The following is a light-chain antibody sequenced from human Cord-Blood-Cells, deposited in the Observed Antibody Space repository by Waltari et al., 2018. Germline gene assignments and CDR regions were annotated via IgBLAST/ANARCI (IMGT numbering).Light chain of an antibody. CDR2: KAS. CDR1: QSISSW. Sequence: DIQMTQSPSTLSASVGDRVTITCRASQSISSWLAWYQQKPGKAPKLLIYKASSLESGVPSRFSGIGSGTEFTLTISSLQPDDFATYYCQQYNSYELTFGGGTKVEIK. J-gene: IGKJ4*01. V-gene: IGKV1-5*03. CDR3: QQYNSYELT.